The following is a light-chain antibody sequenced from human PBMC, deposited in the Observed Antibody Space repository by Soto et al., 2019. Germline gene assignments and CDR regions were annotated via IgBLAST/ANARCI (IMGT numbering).Light chain of an antibody. V-gene: IGKV1-5*03. CDR3: QQSYSTPRT. Sequence: DIQMTQSPSTLSASLGDRVTITCRASQSISSWLAWYQQKPGKAPKLLIYKASTLKSGVPSRFSGSGSGTDFTLTISSLQPEDFATYYCQQSYSTPRTFGQGTKVDI. J-gene: IGKJ1*01. CDR2: KAS. CDR1: QSISSW.